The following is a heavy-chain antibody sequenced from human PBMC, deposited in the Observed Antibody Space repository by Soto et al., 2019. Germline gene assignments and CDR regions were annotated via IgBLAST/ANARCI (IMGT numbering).Heavy chain of an antibody. CDR1: GGSISSSTYY. J-gene: IGHJ4*02. D-gene: IGHD2-15*01. V-gene: IGHV4-39*01. Sequence: PSETLPLTCTVAGGSISSSTYYWGWIRQPPGQGLEWIGGIYYSGSTYYTPSLKSRVTISVDTSKNQFSLKLSSVTAADTAVYYCARHTPAISISDHWGQGTLVTVS. CDR3: ARHTPAISISDH. CDR2: IYYSGST.